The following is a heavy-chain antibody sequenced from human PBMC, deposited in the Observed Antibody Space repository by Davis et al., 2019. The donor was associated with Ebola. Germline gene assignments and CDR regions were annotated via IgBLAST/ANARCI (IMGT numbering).Heavy chain of an antibody. Sequence: PGRSLRLSCAASALTVNSKYTSWVRQAPGKGLEWVSVIYSGGSTHYADSVKGRFTVSRDNAKNSLYLQMNSLRAEDTAVYYCVRDPALVVTGGGWFFGLWGRGTLVTVSS. CDR2: IYSGGST. D-gene: IGHD4-23*01. V-gene: IGHV3-53*01. J-gene: IGHJ2*01. CDR1: ALTVNSKY. CDR3: VRDPALVVTGGGWFFGL.